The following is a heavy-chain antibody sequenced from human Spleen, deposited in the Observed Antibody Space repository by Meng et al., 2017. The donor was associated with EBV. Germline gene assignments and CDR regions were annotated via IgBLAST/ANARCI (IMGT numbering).Heavy chain of an antibody. CDR1: GYTFSSYG. D-gene: IGHD3-10*01. V-gene: IGHV1-69*13. CDR3: ASESGRGYTPDY. CDR2: LIPMFGAP. J-gene: IGHJ4*02. Sequence: QFRLVQPGCEVKKPGASAKVACKASGYTFSSYGISWLRQAPGQGLEWMGGLIPMFGAPNYAQKFQDRVTITADESTSTHSLDLTRLRSEDTAVYYRASESGRGYTPDYWGRGTLVTVSS.